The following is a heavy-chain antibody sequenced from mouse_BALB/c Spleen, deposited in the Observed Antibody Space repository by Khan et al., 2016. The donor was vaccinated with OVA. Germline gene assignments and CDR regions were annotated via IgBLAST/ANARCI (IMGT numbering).Heavy chain of an antibody. D-gene: IGHD2-10*01. CDR3: AIPPYFSYAMDN. CDR2: INTYTGEP. J-gene: IGHJ4*01. CDR1: GHTFTNYG. V-gene: IGHV9-3-1*01. Sequence: QIQLVQSGPELKKPGETVKISCKASGHTFTNYGMNWVKQAPGKGLKWMGWINTYTGEPTYADDFNGRFAFSLETSASTAYLQINNLKNEETATYFCAIPPYFSYAMDNWGQGTSVTFSS.